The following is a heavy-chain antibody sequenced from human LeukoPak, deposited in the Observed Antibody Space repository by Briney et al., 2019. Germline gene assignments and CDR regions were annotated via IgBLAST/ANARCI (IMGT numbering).Heavy chain of an antibody. CDR2: ILHSGST. J-gene: IGHJ4*02. CDR1: GFSISSGFW. V-gene: IGHV4-4*02. Sequence: SETLSLTCVVSGFSISSGFWWSWVRQSPGKGLEWIGEILHSGSTNYNPSLKSRVTISLDKSKNQFSLKLSSVTAADTAVYYYDSSGPFDYWGQGTLVTVSS. D-gene: IGHD3-22*01. CDR3: DSSGPFDY.